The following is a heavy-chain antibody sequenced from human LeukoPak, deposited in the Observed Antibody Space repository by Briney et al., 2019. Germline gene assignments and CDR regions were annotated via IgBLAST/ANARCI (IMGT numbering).Heavy chain of an antibody. J-gene: IGHJ5*02. CDR1: GGSVSSGSYY. CDR2: IYYSGST. V-gene: IGHV4-61*01. CDR3: ARCGGYYDSSGYYYARWTNWFDP. D-gene: IGHD3-22*01. Sequence: SETLSLTCTVSGGSVSSGSYYWSWIRQPPGKGLEWIGYIYYSGSTNYNPSLKSRVTISVDTSKNQFSLKLSSVTAEDTAVYYCARCGGYYDSSGYYYARWTNWFDPWGQGTLVTVSS.